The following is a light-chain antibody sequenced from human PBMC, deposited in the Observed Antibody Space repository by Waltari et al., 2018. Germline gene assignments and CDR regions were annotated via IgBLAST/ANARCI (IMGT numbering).Light chain of an antibody. J-gene: IGKJ4*01. CDR1: QSVTRY. V-gene: IGKV3-11*01. CDR3: QQRSSWPS. CDR2: DAS. Sequence: IVLTQSPATLSLSPGERATPSCRASQSVTRYLAWYQQKPGQAPRLLISDASNRAAGIPARFSGSGFETDFTLTISSLEPEDSAVYYCQQRSSWPSFGGGTKVEIK.